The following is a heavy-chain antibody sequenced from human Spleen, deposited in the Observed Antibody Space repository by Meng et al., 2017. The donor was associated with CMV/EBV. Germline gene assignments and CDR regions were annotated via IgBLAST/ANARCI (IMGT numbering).Heavy chain of an antibody. Sequence: CAASGFTFGSYAMHWVRQAPGKGLEWVAVISYDGSNKYYADSVKGRFTISRDNSKNTLYLQMNSLRAEDTAVYYCARGGYSYGYFDYWGQGTLVTVSS. V-gene: IGHV3-30-3*01. CDR2: ISYDGSNK. J-gene: IGHJ4*02. CDR3: ARGGYSYGYFDY. CDR1: GFTFGSYA. D-gene: IGHD5-18*01.